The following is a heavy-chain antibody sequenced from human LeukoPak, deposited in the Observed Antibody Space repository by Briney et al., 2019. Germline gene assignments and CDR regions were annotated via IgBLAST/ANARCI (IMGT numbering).Heavy chain of an antibody. CDR1: GSISSGSYY. D-gene: IGHD1-14*01. CDR3: VKDRGNHVTDY. V-gene: IGHV4-61*10. J-gene: IGHJ4*02. Sequence: SETLSLTCTVSGSISSGSYYWSWIRQPAGKGLEWIGTICYSGSTYYSSSLKSRVTISVDTSKNQFSLKLSSVTAADTAVYYCVKDRGNHVTDYWGQGTLVTVSS. CDR2: ICYSGST.